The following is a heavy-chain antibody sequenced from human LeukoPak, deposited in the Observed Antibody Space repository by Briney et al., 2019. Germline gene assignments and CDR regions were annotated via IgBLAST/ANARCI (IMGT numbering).Heavy chain of an antibody. CDR3: AKARGVATNYGALDY. V-gene: IGHV3-21*04. Sequence: PGGSLRLSCAASGFTFSSYSMNWVRQAPGKGLEWVSSISSSSSYIYYADSVKGRFTISRDKSTSILYLQINSLRVEDTAVYYCAKARGVATNYGALDYWGQGTLVTVSS. D-gene: IGHD5-12*01. CDR1: GFTFSSYS. J-gene: IGHJ4*02. CDR2: ISSSSSYI.